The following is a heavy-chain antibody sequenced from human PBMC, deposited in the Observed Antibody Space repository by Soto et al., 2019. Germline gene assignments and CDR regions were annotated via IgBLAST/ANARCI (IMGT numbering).Heavy chain of an antibody. D-gene: IGHD6-6*01. J-gene: IGHJ6*03. V-gene: IGHV3-64*01. CDR3: ARRARPDFYYMDV. CDR2: ISSNGVGT. CDR1: GFTLSGYA. Sequence: EVQLAESGGGLAQPGGSLRLSCAASGFTLSGYAMDWVRQAPGKGLEYVSGISSNGVGTYYAYSVQGRFTISRDNSKNTVYLQMVSLRPEDMAVYYCARRARPDFYYMDVWGKGTTVTVSS.